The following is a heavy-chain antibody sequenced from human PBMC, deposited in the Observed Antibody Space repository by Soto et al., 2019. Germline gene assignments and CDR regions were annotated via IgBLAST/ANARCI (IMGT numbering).Heavy chain of an antibody. J-gene: IGHJ5*02. D-gene: IGHD3-16*02. CDR1: GGTFSSYA. Sequence: ASVKVSCKASGGTFSSYAISWVRQAPGQGLEWMGGIIPIFGTANYAQKFQGRVTITADKSTSTAYMELSSLRSEATAVYYCARNKGYYDYVWGSYRYLYNWFDPWGQGTLVTVSS. CDR3: ARNKGYYDYVWGSYRYLYNWFDP. CDR2: IIPIFGTA. V-gene: IGHV1-69*06.